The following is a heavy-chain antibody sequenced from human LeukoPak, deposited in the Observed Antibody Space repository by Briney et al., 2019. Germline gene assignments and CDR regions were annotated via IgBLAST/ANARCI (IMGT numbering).Heavy chain of an antibody. D-gene: IGHD6-6*01. CDR3: AREGIAARLPDY. CDR2: IIPIFGTA. J-gene: IGHJ4*02. Sequence: SVKVSCKASGGTFSSYAISWVRQAPGQGLEWMGGIIPIFGTANYAQKFQGRVTTTTDESTSTAYMELSSLRSEDTAVYYCAREGIAARLPDYWGQGTLVTVSS. V-gene: IGHV1-69*05. CDR1: GGTFSSYA.